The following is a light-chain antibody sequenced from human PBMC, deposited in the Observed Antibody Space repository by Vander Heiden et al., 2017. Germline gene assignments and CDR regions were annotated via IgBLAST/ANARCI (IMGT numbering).Light chain of an antibody. Sequence: EIVLTQSPATLSLSPGERATLSCRASQSVSSYLAWYQQKPGQAPRLLIYDASNRATGIPARFSGSGSGTDFTLTISSLEPEDFAVYYCQQFSNWPSYTFGQGTKLEIK. CDR1: QSVSSY. J-gene: IGKJ2*01. CDR3: QQFSNWPSYT. V-gene: IGKV3-11*01. CDR2: DAS.